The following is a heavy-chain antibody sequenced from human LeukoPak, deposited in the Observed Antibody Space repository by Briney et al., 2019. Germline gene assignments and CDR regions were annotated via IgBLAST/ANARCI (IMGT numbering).Heavy chain of an antibody. CDR2: ITGSSSTR. CDR1: GFTFSSYS. D-gene: IGHD5-12*01. V-gene: IGHV3-48*02. Sequence: GGSPRLSCAASGFTFSSYSMNWVRQAPGKGLEWISYITGSSSTRYYADSVKGRFTISRDNAKNSLYLQMNSLRDEDTAVYYCASPHSGYGWGQGTLVTVSS. CDR3: ASPHSGYG. J-gene: IGHJ4*02.